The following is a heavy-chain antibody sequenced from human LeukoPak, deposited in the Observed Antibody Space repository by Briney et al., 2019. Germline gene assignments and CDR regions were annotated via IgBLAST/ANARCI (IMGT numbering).Heavy chain of an antibody. CDR1: GYTFTGYY. V-gene: IGHV1-2*02. CDR3: ARGEYSSSWTDFDY. CDR2: INPNSGGT. D-gene: IGHD6-13*01. Sequence: GASVKVSCKASGYTFTGYYMHWVRQAPGQGLEWMGWINPNSGGTNYAQKFQGRVTMTRDTSISTAYMELSRLRSDNTAVYYCARGEYSSSWTDFDYWGQGTLVTVSS. J-gene: IGHJ4*02.